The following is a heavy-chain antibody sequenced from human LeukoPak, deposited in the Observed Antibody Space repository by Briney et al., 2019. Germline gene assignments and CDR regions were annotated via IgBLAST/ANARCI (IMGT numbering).Heavy chain of an antibody. D-gene: IGHD3-22*01. CDR3: ARWEDSSGYFHY. V-gene: IGHV3-21*01. CDR2: ISSSSSYI. Sequence: GGSLRLSCAPSGFTFSSYSMNWVRQAPGKGLEWVSSISSSSSYIYYADSVKGRFTISRDNAKNSLYLQMNSLRAEDTAVYYCARWEDSSGYFHYWGQGTLVTVSS. J-gene: IGHJ4*02. CDR1: GFTFSSYS.